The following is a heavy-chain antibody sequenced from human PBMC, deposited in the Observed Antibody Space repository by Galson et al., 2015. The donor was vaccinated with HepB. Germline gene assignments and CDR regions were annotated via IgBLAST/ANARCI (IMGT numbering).Heavy chain of an antibody. D-gene: IGHD3-3*01. J-gene: IGHJ4*02. V-gene: IGHV3-48*02. CDR1: GFTFSNYK. CDR2: ISSTSSTI. Sequence: SLRLSCAASGFTFSNYKMNWVRQAPGKGLEWVSYISSTSSTIYYADSVKGRFTISRDNAKHSLYLQMNSLRDEDTAVYYCARDLRYFHFWSSSYYFDYWGQGTLVTVSS. CDR3: ARDLRYFHFWSSSYYFDY.